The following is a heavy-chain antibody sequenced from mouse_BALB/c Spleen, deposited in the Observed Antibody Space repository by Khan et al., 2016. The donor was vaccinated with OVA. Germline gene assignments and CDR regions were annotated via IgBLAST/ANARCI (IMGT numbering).Heavy chain of an antibody. CDR1: GYSITSEYA. J-gene: IGHJ3*01. D-gene: IGHD2-4*01. CDR3: ARKDYYDYDPFPY. V-gene: IGHV3-2*02. CDR2: INYSGNT. Sequence: QLEESGPGLVKPSQSLSLTCTVTGYSITSEYAWNWLRQFPGNKLEWMGYINYSGNTRFNPSLKSRTSITRDTSKNQFFLQLNSVTTEDTATYYCARKDYYDYDPFPYWGQGTLVTVSA.